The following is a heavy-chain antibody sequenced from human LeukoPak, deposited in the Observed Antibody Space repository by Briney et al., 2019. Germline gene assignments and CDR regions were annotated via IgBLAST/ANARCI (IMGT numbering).Heavy chain of an antibody. V-gene: IGHV5-51*01. CDR1: GYSFTSYW. CDR2: IYPGDSKT. CDR3: ARRDYYDTIVTTRAAFDI. Sequence: GESLQISCKGSGYSFTSYWIGWVRQMPGKGLEWMGIIYPGDSKTRYSPSFQGQVTISADKSSNTAYLQWSSLKASDAAMYYCARRDYYDTIVTTRAAFDIWGQGTMVTVSS. D-gene: IGHD3-22*01. J-gene: IGHJ3*02.